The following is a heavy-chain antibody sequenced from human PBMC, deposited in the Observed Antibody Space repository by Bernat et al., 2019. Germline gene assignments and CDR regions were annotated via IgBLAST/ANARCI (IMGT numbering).Heavy chain of an antibody. J-gene: IGHJ5*02. D-gene: IGHD6-19*01. CDR2: ISSSSYK. CDR3: ARVSMSIAVETYNWFDP. V-gene: IGHV3-11*06. CDR1: GFTFSDYY. Sequence: QVQLVESGGGLVKPGGSLRLSCAASGFTFSDYYMSWIRQAPGKGLEWVSYISSSSYKNYADSVKGRFTISGDNAKNSLYLQMNSLRAEDMAVYYCARVSMSIAVETYNWFDPWGQGTLVTVSS.